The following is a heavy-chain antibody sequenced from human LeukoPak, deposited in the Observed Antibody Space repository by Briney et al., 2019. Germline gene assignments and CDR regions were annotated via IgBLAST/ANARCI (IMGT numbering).Heavy chain of an antibody. Sequence: GRSLRLSCAASGFTFSSYGMHWVRQAPGKGLEWVAVISYDGSNKYYADSVKGRFTISRDNSKNTLYLQMNSLRAEDTAVYYCARDSHYYGSGSSLYYYYGMDVWGQGTTVTVSS. J-gene: IGHJ6*02. D-gene: IGHD3-10*01. V-gene: IGHV3-30*03. CDR1: GFTFSSYG. CDR3: ARDSHYYGSGSSLYYYYGMDV. CDR2: ISYDGSNK.